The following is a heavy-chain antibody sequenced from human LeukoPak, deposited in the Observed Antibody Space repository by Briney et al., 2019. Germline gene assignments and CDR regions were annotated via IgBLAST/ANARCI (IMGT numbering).Heavy chain of an antibody. Sequence: GASVKVSCKASGYTFTSYGISWVRQAPGQGLEWMGWISAYNGNTNYAQKLQGRVTMTTDTSTSTAYMELRSLRSDDTAVYYCARAFMVRGVIMPNWFDPWGQGTLVTVSS. D-gene: IGHD3-10*01. V-gene: IGHV1-18*01. CDR2: ISAYNGNT. J-gene: IGHJ5*02. CDR3: ARAFMVRGVIMPNWFDP. CDR1: GYTFTSYG.